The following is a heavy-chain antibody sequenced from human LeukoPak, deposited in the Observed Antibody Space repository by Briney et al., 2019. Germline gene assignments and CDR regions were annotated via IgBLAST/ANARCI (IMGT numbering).Heavy chain of an antibody. CDR2: INSDGGST. CDR1: GFTFSSYY. CDR3: AFYGSGSPS. D-gene: IGHD3-10*01. Sequence: GGSLRLSCAASGFTFSSYYMHWVRQAPGKGPVWVPRINSDGGSTTYADSVKGRFTISRDNAKNTLYLQMNSLRAEDTAVYYCAFYGSGSPSWGQGTLVTVSS. J-gene: IGHJ4*01. V-gene: IGHV3-74*01.